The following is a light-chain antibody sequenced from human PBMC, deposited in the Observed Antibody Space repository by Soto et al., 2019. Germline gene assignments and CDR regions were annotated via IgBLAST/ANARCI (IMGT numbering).Light chain of an antibody. CDR2: GAS. J-gene: IGKJ5*01. V-gene: IGKV3-20*01. CDR3: QQYGSSPPIT. Sequence: EIVLTQSPGTLSLAPGERATLSCSASQSVISSYLAWYQQKPGQAPRLLIYGASSRATGIQDRFSGSGSGTDVTLTISRLEPEDFAVYYCQQYGSSPPITFGQGTRLAI. CDR1: QSVISSY.